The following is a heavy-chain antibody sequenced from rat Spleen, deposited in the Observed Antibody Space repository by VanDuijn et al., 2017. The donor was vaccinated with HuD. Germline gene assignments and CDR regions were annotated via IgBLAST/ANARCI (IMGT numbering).Heavy chain of an antibody. CDR1: GFTFSNYY. Sequence: EVQLVESGGGLVQPGRSLKLSCAASGFTFSNYYMAWVRQAPTKGLEWVAYISTGGGNTYYRDSVKGRFTVYRDNAKSTLYLQMDSLRSEDTATYYCSTAGSFTDYYFAGGLDYWGQGVMVTVSS. V-gene: IGHV5-27*01. CDR3: STAGSFTDYYFAGGLDY. J-gene: IGHJ2*01. CDR2: ISTGGGNT. D-gene: IGHD1-6*01.